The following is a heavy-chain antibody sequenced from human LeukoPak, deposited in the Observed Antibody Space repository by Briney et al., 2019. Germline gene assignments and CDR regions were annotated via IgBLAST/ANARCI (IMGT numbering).Heavy chain of an antibody. D-gene: IGHD3-22*01. CDR2: ITWNSGRK. V-gene: IGHV3-9*01. Sequence: PGGSLRLSCAASGFTFDDYAMHWVRQAPGKGLEWVSGITWNSGRKGYADSVKGRFTISRDNAKNSLYLQMNSLRAEDTALYYCAKDYSYDSSGYLSAFDIWGQGTIVTVSS. J-gene: IGHJ3*02. CDR3: AKDYSYDSSGYLSAFDI. CDR1: GFTFDDYA.